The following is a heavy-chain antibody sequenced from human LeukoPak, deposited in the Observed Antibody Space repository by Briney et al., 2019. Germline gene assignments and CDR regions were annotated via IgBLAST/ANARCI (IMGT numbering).Heavy chain of an antibody. Sequence: GESLKISCKGSGYRFTSYWISWVRQMPGKGLEWMGRIDPSDSYTNYSPSFQGHATISADKSISTAYLQWSSLKASDTAMYYCARHGGYYYDSSGYSEFDPWGQGTLVTVSS. CDR1: GYRFTSYW. V-gene: IGHV5-10-1*01. J-gene: IGHJ5*02. CDR2: IDPSDSYT. D-gene: IGHD3-22*01. CDR3: ARHGGYYYDSSGYSEFDP.